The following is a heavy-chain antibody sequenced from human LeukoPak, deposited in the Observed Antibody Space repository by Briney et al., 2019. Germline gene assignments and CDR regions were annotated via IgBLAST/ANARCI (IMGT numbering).Heavy chain of an antibody. CDR3: ARDVRFGELLYN. Sequence: GGSLRLSCAASGFTFSDHGMHWVRQAPPKELEWVAVIWYDGSDKYYADSVKGRFTISRDNSKNTLYLQMNSLRAEDTAVYYCARDVRFGELLYNWGQGTLVTVSS. D-gene: IGHD3-10*01. CDR2: IWYDGSDK. CDR1: GFTFSDHG. V-gene: IGHV3-33*01. J-gene: IGHJ4*02.